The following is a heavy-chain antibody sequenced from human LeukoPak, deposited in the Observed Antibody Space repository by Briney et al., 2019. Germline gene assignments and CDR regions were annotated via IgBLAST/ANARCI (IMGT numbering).Heavy chain of an antibody. J-gene: IGHJ4*02. CDR1: GGSISTDNW. V-gene: IGHV4-4*02. D-gene: IGHD3-16*01. Sequence: SETLSLTCGVAGGSISTDNWWSWVRQPPGKGLEWIGEIHHSGRSNYNPSLKSRVTVSVDKSKDQFSLKLTSVTAADAAMYYCAGNWAYWGQGILVTVSS. CDR2: IHHSGRS. CDR3: AGNWAY.